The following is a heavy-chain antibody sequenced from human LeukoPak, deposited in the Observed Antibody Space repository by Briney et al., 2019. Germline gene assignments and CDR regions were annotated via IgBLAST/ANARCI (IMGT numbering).Heavy chain of an antibody. V-gene: IGHV4-30-2*01. Sequence: SETLSLTCTVSGGSISSGGYYWSWLRQAPGKGLEWIGYIYHSRSTYYNPSLKSRVTISVDRSKNQFSLKLSSVAAADTAVYYCARVTTGGIDYWGQGTLVTVSS. J-gene: IGHJ4*02. D-gene: IGHD4-11*01. CDR3: ARVTTGGIDY. CDR2: IYHSRST. CDR1: GGSISSGGYY.